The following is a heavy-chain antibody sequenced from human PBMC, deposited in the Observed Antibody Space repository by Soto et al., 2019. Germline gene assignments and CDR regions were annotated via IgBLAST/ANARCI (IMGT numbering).Heavy chain of an antibody. Sequence: QVQLQESGPGLVKPSQTLSLTCTVSGGSISSGGYYWSWIRQHPGKGLEWIGYIYYSGSTYYNPSLKSRVAISVDTSKNQLYLKLSSVTAADTAVYYCARDRTVGATTPGSFDYWGQGTLVTVSS. CDR2: IYYSGST. J-gene: IGHJ4*02. CDR3: ARDRTVGATTPGSFDY. D-gene: IGHD1-26*01. CDR1: GGSISSGGYY. V-gene: IGHV4-31*03.